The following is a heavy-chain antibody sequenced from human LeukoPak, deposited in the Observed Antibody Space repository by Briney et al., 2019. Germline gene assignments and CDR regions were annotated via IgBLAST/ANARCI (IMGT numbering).Heavy chain of an antibody. CDR3: ARYYDFWSGYYSN. D-gene: IGHD3-3*01. Sequence: SETLSLTCAVYGGSFSGYYWSWIRQPPGKGLEWIGEINHSGSTNYNPSLKSRVTISVDTSKNQSSLKLSSVTAADTAVYYCARYYDFWSGYYSNWGQGTLVTVSS. V-gene: IGHV4-34*01. CDR2: INHSGST. CDR1: GGSFSGYY. J-gene: IGHJ4*02.